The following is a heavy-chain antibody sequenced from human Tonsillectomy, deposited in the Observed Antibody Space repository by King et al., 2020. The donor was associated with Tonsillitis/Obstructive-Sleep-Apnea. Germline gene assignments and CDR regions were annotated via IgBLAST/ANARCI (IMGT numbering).Heavy chain of an antibody. D-gene: IGHD3-3*01. J-gene: IGHJ6*04. Sequence: VQLVESGGGLVQPGGSLRLSCAASGFTFSSYWMSWVRQAPGKGLEGLANIKQDGMEKYYLDSVKGRFTISRDNAKNSLYLQMNRLRAEDTAVYYCARDGRYDFWSGYKDVWGKGTTVTVSS. CDR3: ARDGRYDFWSGYKDV. CDR2: IKQDGMEK. CDR1: GFTFSSYW. V-gene: IGHV3-7*04.